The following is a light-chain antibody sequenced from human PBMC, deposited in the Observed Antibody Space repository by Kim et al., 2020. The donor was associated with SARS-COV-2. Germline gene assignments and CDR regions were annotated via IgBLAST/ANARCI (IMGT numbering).Light chain of an antibody. J-gene: IGLJ3*02. CDR3: QAWDSSTAV. CDR2: QDT. CDR1: KLGDNY. Sequence: SYELTQPPSVSVSPGQTASITCFGDKLGDNYVSWYQQRPGQSPVVVIYQDTNRSSGIPERFSGSNSGNTATLTISGAQAMDEADYYCQAWDSSTAVFGGGTQLTVL. V-gene: IGLV3-1*01.